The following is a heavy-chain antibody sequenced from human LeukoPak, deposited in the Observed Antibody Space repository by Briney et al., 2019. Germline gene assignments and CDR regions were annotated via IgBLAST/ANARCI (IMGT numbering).Heavy chain of an antibody. CDR1: GFTFSSYG. J-gene: IGHJ4*02. CDR2: ISSSGTTI. V-gene: IGHV3-48*02. Sequence: PGGSLRLSCAASGFTFSSYGMNWVRQAPGKGLERVSYISSSGTTIYYADSVKGRFTISRDSAKNSLYLQMNSLRDEDTAVYYCARNYYDSSGYYYGGYWGQGTLVTVSS. CDR3: ARNYYDSSGYYYGGY. D-gene: IGHD3-22*01.